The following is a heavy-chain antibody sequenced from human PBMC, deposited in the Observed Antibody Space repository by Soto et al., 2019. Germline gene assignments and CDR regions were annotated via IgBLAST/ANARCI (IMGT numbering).Heavy chain of an antibody. CDR3: ARGPKVFGVVYYYYYMDV. Sequence: SETLSLTCGVYGGSFSCYYLSWIRPHPGKGLEWIGEINHSGSTNYNPSLKSRVTISVDTSKNQFSLKLSSVTAADTAVYYCARGPKVFGVVYYYYYMDVWGKGTTVTVSS. CDR2: INHSGST. D-gene: IGHD3-3*01. CDR1: GGSFSCYY. J-gene: IGHJ6*03. V-gene: IGHV4-34*01.